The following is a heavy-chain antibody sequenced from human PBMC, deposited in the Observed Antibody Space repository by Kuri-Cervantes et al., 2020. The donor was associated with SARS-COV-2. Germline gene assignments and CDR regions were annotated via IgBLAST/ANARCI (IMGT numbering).Heavy chain of an antibody. V-gene: IGHV4-61*09. J-gene: IGHJ4*02. CDR3: ARGYSSGWPDY. CDR2: IYTSGST. Sequence: TLSLTCTVSGGSISSGSYYWSWIRQPAGKGLEWIGYIYTSGSTNYNPSLKSRVTISVDTSKNQFSLKLNSVTAADTAVYYCARGYSSGWPDYWGQGTLVTVSS. CDR1: GGSISSGSYY. D-gene: IGHD6-19*01.